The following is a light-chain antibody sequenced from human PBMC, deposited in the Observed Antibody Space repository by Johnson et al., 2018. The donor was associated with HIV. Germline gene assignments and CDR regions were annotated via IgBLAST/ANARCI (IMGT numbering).Light chain of an antibody. CDR3: GTWDSSLGV. CDR1: SSNVGSSF. CDR2: DNN. Sequence: QSVLTQPPSVSAAPGQTVTISCSGSSSNVGSSFVSWYRQVPGTAPKLLIYDNNKRPSGIPGRFSGSKSGPSATLAITGLQTGDEADYYCGTWDSSLGVFGTGTKVTVL. J-gene: IGLJ1*01. V-gene: IGLV1-51*01.